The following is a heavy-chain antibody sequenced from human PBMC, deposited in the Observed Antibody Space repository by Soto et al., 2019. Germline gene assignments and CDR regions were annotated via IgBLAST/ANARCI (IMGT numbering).Heavy chain of an antibody. V-gene: IGHV4-4*07. J-gene: IGHJ5*02. CDR1: GISIDNYY. Sequence: QVQLQQSGPGLVKPSETLSLTCTVSGISIDNYYCSWIRQSAGKGLEWIGRIYSSGTTNYNPSLKGRVTMSVDMSKSQFSLNVRAVTAADTAVYYCVRDVGGSGWFAPWGQGTVVTVSS. CDR2: IYSSGTT. CDR3: VRDVGGSGWFAP.